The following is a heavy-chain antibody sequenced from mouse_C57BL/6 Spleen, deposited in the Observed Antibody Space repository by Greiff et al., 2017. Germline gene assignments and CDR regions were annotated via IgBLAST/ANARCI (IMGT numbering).Heavy chain of an antibody. D-gene: IGHD1-1*01. Sequence: VQLKQSGPELVKPGASVKIPCKASGYTFTDYNMDWVKQSHGKSLEWIGDINPNNGGTIYNQKFKGKATLTVAKSSSTAYMELRSLTSEDTAVYYCARSDYYGSRGFDYWGQGTTLTVSS. CDR1: GYTFTDYN. CDR3: ARSDYYGSRGFDY. V-gene: IGHV1-18*01. J-gene: IGHJ2*01. CDR2: INPNNGGT.